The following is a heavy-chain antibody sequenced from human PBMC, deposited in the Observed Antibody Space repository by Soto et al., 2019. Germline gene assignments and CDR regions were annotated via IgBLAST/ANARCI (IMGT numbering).Heavy chain of an antibody. J-gene: IGHJ5*02. CDR3: AHRMRPYGEFVLTEKNWFDP. D-gene: IGHD4-17*01. Sequence: ESGPTLVNPTQTLTLTCTFSGFSLSTSGVGVGWIRQPPGKALEWLALIYWDDDKRYSPSLKSRLTITKDTSKNQVVLTMTNMDPVDTATYYCAHRMRPYGEFVLTEKNWFDPWGQGTLVTVSS. CDR1: GFSLSTSGVG. V-gene: IGHV2-5*02. CDR2: IYWDDDK.